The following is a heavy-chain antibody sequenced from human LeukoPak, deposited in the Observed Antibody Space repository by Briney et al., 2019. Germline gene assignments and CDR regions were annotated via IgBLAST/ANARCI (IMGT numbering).Heavy chain of an antibody. CDR2: ISTTSGSI. D-gene: IGHD1-26*01. CDR3: AREGATTAFDY. Sequence: PGGSLRLSCAASGFTFSSFSMNWVRQAPGKGLEWISYISTTSGSIYYADSVKGRFTISRDIFKNTVYLQMNSLRAEDTAVYYCAREGATTAFDYWGQGTLVTVSS. V-gene: IGHV3-48*01. CDR1: GFTFSSFS. J-gene: IGHJ4*02.